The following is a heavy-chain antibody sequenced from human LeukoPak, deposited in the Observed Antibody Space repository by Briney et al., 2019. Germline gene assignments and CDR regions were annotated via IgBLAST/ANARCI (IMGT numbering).Heavy chain of an antibody. D-gene: IGHD2-21*02. CDR3: ARDSCGGDCYSAEFDY. Sequence: ASVKVSCKASGYTFTGYYMHCVRQAPGQGLEWMGRINPNSGGTNFAQEFQGRVTMTGDASSSTAYMELSRLRSDDTAVYYCARDSCGGDCYSAEFDYWGQGTLVTVSS. CDR2: INPNSGGT. J-gene: IGHJ4*02. CDR1: GYTFTGYY. V-gene: IGHV1-2*06.